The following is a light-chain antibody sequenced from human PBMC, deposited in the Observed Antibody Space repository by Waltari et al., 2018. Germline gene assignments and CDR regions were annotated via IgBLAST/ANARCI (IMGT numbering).Light chain of an antibody. CDR3: QSYDSTNHGV. J-gene: IGLJ2*01. V-gene: IGLV6-57*01. CDR2: ENN. Sequence: FMLTQPHSVSESPGKTVTISCTRSSGAIASHYVQWYPQRPGTSPIALIYENNKRPHRVPDRFSGSIDSSSNSASLTISGLKTEDEADYYCQSYDSTNHGVFGGGTKLTVL. CDR1: SGAIASHY.